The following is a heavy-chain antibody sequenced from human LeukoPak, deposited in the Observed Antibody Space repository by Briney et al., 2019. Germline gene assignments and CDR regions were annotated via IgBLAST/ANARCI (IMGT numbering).Heavy chain of an antibody. CDR1: GFTFSSYA. J-gene: IGHJ4*02. CDR3: ARDHRFDY. V-gene: IGHV3-30-3*01. Sequence: GRSLRLSCAASGFTFSSYAMHWVRQAPGKGLERVAVISYDGSNKYYADSVKGRFTISRDNSKNTLYLQMNSLRAEDTAVYYCARDHRFDYWGQGTLVTVSS. CDR2: ISYDGSNK.